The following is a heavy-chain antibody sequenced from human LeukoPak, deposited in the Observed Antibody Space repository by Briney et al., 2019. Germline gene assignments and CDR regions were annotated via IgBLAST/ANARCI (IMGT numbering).Heavy chain of an antibody. Sequence: PGGSLRLSCAASGFTFSSYSMNWVRQAPGKELEWVSSISSSSSYIYYADSVKGRFSISRDNAKNSLYLQMNSLRGEDTAVYFCARSKGSQTLSPFDYWGQGTLVTVSS. V-gene: IGHV3-21*01. CDR3: ARSKGSQTLSPFDY. J-gene: IGHJ4*02. CDR1: GFTFSSYS. D-gene: IGHD3-10*01. CDR2: ISSSSSYI.